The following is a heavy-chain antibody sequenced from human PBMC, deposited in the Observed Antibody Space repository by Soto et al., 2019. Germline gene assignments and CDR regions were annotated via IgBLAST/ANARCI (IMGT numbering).Heavy chain of an antibody. CDR3: AKDMSSTPHYMDV. CDR1: GFTFDDYA. J-gene: IGHJ6*03. V-gene: IGHV3-9*01. D-gene: IGHD2-2*01. Sequence: GGSLRLSCAASGFTFDDYAMHWVRQAPGKGLEWVSGISWNSGSIGYADSVKGRFTISRDNAKNSLYLQMNSLRAEDTALYYCAKDMSSTPHYMDVWGKGTTVTVSS. CDR2: ISWNSGSI.